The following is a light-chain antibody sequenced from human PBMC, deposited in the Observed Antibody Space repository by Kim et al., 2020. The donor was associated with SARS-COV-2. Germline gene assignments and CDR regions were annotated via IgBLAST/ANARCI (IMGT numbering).Light chain of an antibody. V-gene: IGKV1-39*01. CDR2: AAS. CDR1: QSISTY. J-gene: IGKJ4*01. CDR3: QQSYRSPLT. Sequence: DIQMTQSPSSLSASVGDRVTITCRAGQSISTYLNWYQQKPGKAPNLLIYAASSLRSGVPSRFSGSGSGTDFTLTISSLQPEDFATYYCQQSYRSPLTFGGGTKVDIK.